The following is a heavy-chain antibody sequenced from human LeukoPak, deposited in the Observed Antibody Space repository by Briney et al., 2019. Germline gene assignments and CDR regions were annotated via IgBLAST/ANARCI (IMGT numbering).Heavy chain of an antibody. CDR3: ARDSMTTIPGWNWFDP. V-gene: IGHV4-61*02. J-gene: IGHJ5*02. CDR2: IYTSGST. Sequence: SETLSLTCTVSGGSISSGSYYWSWIRQPAGKGLEWIGRIYTSGSTNYNPSLKSRVTISVDTSKNQFSLKLSSVTAADTAVYYCARDSMTTIPGWNWFDPWGQGTLVTVSS. D-gene: IGHD5-24*01. CDR1: GGSISSGSYY.